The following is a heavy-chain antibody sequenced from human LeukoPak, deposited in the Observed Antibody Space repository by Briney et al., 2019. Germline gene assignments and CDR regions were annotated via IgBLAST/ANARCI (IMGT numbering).Heavy chain of an antibody. CDR3: ARDCIGCHGFDY. CDR2: VSADADNT. J-gene: IGHJ4*02. D-gene: IGHD2-15*01. Sequence: ASVKVSCKASGYTFTNYGISWVRQAPGQGLEWMGWVSADADNTNYVQKLQGRVTMTTDTSTSTAYMELRSLISDDTAVYYCARDCIGCHGFDYWGQGTLVTVSS. CDR1: GYTFTNYG. V-gene: IGHV1-18*01.